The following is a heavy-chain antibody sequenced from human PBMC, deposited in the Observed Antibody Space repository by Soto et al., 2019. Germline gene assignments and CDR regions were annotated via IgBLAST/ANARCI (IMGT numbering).Heavy chain of an antibody. J-gene: IGHJ6*04. V-gene: IGHV1-69*13. CDR2: IIPIFGTA. CDR1: GGTFSSYA. D-gene: IGHD3-16*01. CDR3: ARGLNYDYVWGSGIPFSSGASYYYYGMDV. Sequence: SVKVSCKASGGTFSSYAISWVRQAPGQGLEWMGGIIPIFGTANYAQKFQGRVTITADESTSTAYMELSSLRSEDTAVYYCARGLNYDYVWGSGIPFSSGASYYYYGMDVWGKGPTVTVSS.